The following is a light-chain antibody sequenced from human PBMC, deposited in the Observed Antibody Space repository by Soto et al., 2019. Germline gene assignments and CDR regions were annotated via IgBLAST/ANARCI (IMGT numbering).Light chain of an antibody. V-gene: IGKV3-11*01. J-gene: IGKJ5*01. CDR3: HERTNWRIT. CDR2: DAS. Sequence: DSVLTQSPATLSLSPGERATLSCRASQNVGSLLAWSQQKPGQAPRLLIYDASNRAAGVPARFGGSGSGTDFTLTISSLEPEDFAIYYCHERTNWRITFGQGTRLEIK. CDR1: QNVGSL.